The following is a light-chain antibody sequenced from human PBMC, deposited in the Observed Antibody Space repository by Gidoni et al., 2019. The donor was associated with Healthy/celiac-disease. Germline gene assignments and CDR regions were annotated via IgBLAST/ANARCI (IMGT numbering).Light chain of an antibody. CDR3: CSYAGSSTLV. J-gene: IGLJ2*01. V-gene: IGLV2-23*02. CDR2: EVS. Sequence: QSALTQPASVSGSPGQSITISCTGTSSDVGSYNLVSWYLQHPGKAPKLMIYEVSKRPSGVSSRCSGSKSGNTASLTISGLQAEDEADYYCCSYAGSSTLVFGGGTKLTVL. CDR1: SSDVGSYNL.